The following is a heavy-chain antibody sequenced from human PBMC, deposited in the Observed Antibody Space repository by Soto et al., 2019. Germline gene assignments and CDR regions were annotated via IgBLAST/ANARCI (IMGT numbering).Heavy chain of an antibody. D-gene: IGHD3-3*01. CDR1: GGTFSSYA. CDR2: IIPIFGTA. Sequence: QVQLVQSGAEVKKPGSSVKVSCKASGGTFSSYAISWVRQAPGQGLEWMGGIIPIFGTANYAQKFQGRVTITADESTSTAYMELSSLRSEDTAVYYCALMYYDFWVGYYWHYYYYGMDFWGQGTTVSVSS. J-gene: IGHJ6*02. V-gene: IGHV1-69*01. CDR3: ALMYYDFWVGYYWHYYYYGMDF.